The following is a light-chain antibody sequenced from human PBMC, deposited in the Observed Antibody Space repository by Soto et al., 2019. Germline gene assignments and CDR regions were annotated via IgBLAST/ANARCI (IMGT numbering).Light chain of an antibody. CDR2: KAS. Sequence: DIQMTQSPSTLSASVGDRVTITCRASQSVSSWLAWYQQKPGKAPHLLIYKASNLENGVPSRFSGSGSGTEFTLTISSLQPDDFATYYCQQYHSYSYTFGQGTKLEI. J-gene: IGKJ2*01. CDR1: QSVSSW. CDR3: QQYHSYSYT. V-gene: IGKV1-5*03.